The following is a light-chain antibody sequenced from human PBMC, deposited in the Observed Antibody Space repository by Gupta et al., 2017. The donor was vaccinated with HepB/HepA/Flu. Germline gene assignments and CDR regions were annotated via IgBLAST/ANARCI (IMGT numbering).Light chain of an antibody. V-gene: IGKV3-11*01. CDR2: DAS. J-gene: IGKJ4*01. CDR1: QNICAY. Sequence: EIVLTQSPAPLSVSPGERATLSCRASQNICAYLGWYQQKPGQAPRLLIYDASNRAKGIPASFSGSGSGTDFTLAISGLEPEDFAVYYCQQRSDWPLTFGGGTKVEIK. CDR3: QQRSDWPLT.